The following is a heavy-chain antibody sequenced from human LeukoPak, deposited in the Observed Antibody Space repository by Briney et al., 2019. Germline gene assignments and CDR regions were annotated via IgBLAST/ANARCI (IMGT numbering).Heavy chain of an antibody. CDR2: IYYSGHT. CDR1: GGSISSYY. D-gene: IGHD2-15*01. Sequence: SETLSLTCTVSGGSISSYYWSWIQQPPGKGLEWIGYIYYSGHTNYNPSLKSRVTISVDTSKNQCSLKLSSVTAADTAVYYCARGDCSGGSCSPLPLDYWGQGTLVTVSS. V-gene: IGHV4-59*01. CDR3: ARGDCSGGSCSPLPLDY. J-gene: IGHJ4*02.